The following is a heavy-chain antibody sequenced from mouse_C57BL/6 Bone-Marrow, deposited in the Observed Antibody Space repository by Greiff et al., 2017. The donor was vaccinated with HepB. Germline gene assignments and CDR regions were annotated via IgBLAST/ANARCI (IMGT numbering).Heavy chain of an antibody. CDR1: GYTFTGYW. V-gene: IGHV1-9*01. Sequence: QVQLQQSGAELMKPGASVKLSCKATGYTFTGYWIEWVKQRPGHGLEWIGEILPGSGSTNYNEKFKGKATFTADTSSNTAYMQLSSLTTEDSAIYYCARKFSTTVVATYWYFDVWGTGTTVTVSS. CDR2: ILPGSGST. D-gene: IGHD1-1*01. J-gene: IGHJ1*03. CDR3: ARKFSTTVVATYWYFDV.